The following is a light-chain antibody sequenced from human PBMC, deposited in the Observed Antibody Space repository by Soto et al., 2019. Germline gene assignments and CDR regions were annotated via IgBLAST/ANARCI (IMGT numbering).Light chain of an antibody. CDR2: AAS. V-gene: IGKV1-39*01. CDR3: QQSYSTPPDT. CDR1: QSISSY. Sequence: IQMTQSPSSLSASVGDRVTITCRASQSISSYFNWYQQKPGKAPKLLIYAASSLQSGVPSRFSGSGSGTDFTLPISRLQPGDFATYYCQQSYSTPPDTFGQGTKLEIK. J-gene: IGKJ2*01.